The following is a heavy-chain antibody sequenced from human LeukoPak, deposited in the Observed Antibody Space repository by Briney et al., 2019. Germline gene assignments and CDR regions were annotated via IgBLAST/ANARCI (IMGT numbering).Heavy chain of an antibody. J-gene: IGHJ4*01. CDR1: GGSIRSSGYY. CDR2: IFYTGST. D-gene: IGHD5-12*01. CDR3: ARPSGYSGYDYGY. V-gene: IGHV4-39*02. Sequence: SETLSLTCTVSGGSIRSSGYYWDWIRQPPGKGLEWVGSIFYTGSTYYNPSLKSRVTISADTSKNHFSLKVSSVTAADTAVYYCARPSGYSGYDYGYWGHGTLVSVSS.